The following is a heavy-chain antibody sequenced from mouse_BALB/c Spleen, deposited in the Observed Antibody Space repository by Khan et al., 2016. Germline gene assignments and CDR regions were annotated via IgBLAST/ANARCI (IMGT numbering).Heavy chain of an antibody. CDR2: ISYDGSN. J-gene: IGHJ1*01. CDR1: GYSITSGYY. Sequence: EVQLQESGPGLVKPSQSLSLTCSVTGYSITSGYYWNWIRQFPGNKLEWMGYISYDGSNNYNPSLKNRISLTRDTSTNQFFLKLNSVTTEDTATYYCARGCYWYFDVWGAGTTVTVSS. CDR3: ARGCYWYFDV. V-gene: IGHV3-6*02.